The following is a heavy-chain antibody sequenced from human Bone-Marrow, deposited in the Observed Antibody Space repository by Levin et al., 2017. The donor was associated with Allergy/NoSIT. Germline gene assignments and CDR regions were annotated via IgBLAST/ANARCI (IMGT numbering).Heavy chain of an antibody. V-gene: IGHV3-74*01. J-gene: IGHJ4*02. D-gene: IGHD6-6*01. CDR3: ARGGSYSTSSVGY. CDR1: GFTFSSYW. Sequence: ETLSLTCVASGFTFSSYWMYWVRQGPGEGLVWVSLINSDGSITPYADSVKGRFTISRDNAKNTLYLQMNSLRAEDTAVYYCARGGSYSTSSVGYWGQGTLVTVSS. CDR2: INSDGSIT.